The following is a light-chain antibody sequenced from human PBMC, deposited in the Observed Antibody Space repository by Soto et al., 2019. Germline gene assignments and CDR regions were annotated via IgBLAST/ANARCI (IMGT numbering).Light chain of an antibody. CDR3: QQYNEWPLT. Sequence: EIVMTQCPAILSVSQRERATLSCRASQSVSSDLAWYQQKPGQAPRLLIYGASTRATGIPATFSGSGSGTEFTLTITSLQSEDFAVYYCQQYNEWPLTFGGGTKVDI. V-gene: IGKV3-15*01. J-gene: IGKJ4*01. CDR2: GAS. CDR1: QSVSSD.